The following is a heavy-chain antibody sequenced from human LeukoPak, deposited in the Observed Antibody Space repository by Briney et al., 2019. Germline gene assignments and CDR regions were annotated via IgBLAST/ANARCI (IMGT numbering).Heavy chain of an antibody. D-gene: IGHD1-26*01. Sequence: PGGSLRLSCAASGFTFSSYAMIWVRQAPGKGREGVSAISGSGGSTYYADSVKGRFTIPRDNSKNTLYLQMNSLRAEDTAVYYCAKDRSSGSYYDYWGQGTLVTVSS. CDR1: GFTFSSYA. J-gene: IGHJ4*02. CDR3: AKDRSSGSYYDY. CDR2: ISGSGGST. V-gene: IGHV3-23*01.